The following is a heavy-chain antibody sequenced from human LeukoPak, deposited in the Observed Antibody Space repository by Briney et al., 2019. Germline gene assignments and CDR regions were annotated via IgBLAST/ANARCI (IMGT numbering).Heavy chain of an antibody. Sequence: ASVKVSCKASGYTFTGYYMHWVRQAPGQGLEWMGWINPNSGGTNYAQKFQGRVTMTRDTSISTAYMELRRLRSDDTAVYYCARDRDYYDSSGYYYPAFDIWGQGTMVTVSS. CDR1: GYTFTGYY. D-gene: IGHD3-22*01. CDR3: ARDRDYYDSSGYYYPAFDI. CDR2: INPNSGGT. V-gene: IGHV1-2*02. J-gene: IGHJ3*02.